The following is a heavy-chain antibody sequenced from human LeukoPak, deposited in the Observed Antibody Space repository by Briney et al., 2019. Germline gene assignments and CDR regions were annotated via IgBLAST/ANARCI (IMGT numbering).Heavy chain of an antibody. CDR2: ISSGSNTR. Sequence: PPGGSLRLSCVAYGTTFDRYSMDWVRQAPGKGLEWVSYISSGSNTRLYAESVKGRFTISRDNSNDSLSLQMNSLRPEDTAVYYCAREKYLPSGGYYYMDVWGKGTTVTVSS. CDR1: GTTFDRYS. V-gene: IGHV3-48*04. J-gene: IGHJ6*03. D-gene: IGHD5-12*01. CDR3: AREKYLPSGGYYYMDV.